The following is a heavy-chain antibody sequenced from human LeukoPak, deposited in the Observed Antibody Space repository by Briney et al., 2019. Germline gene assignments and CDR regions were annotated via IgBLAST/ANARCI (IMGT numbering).Heavy chain of an antibody. CDR3: AKDSRLAAGTQSYRYFDQ. J-gene: IGHJ4*02. Sequence: GGSLRLSCAASGFTFSSYAMSWVRQGPGKGLEWVSAISGSGGNTYYADSVKGRLTISRDNSKSTLLLQMNSLRAEDTAVYYCAKDSRLAAGTQSYRYFDQWGQGTLVTVSS. D-gene: IGHD6-13*01. CDR2: ISGSGGNT. CDR1: GFTFSSYA. V-gene: IGHV3-23*01.